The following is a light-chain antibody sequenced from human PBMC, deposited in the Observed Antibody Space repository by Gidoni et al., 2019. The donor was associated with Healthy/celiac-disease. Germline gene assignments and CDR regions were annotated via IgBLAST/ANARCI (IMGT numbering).Light chain of an antibody. J-gene: IGLJ2*01. V-gene: IGLV2-14*01. CDR2: DVS. CDR3: SSYTSSSTPG. CDR1: SSDVGGYNY. Sequence: QSALTQPASVSGSPGPSITISCTGTSSDVGGYNYVSWYQQHPGKAPKLMIYDVSNRPSGVSNRFSGSKSGNTASLTISGLQAEDEADYYCSSYTSSSTPGFGGGTKLTVL.